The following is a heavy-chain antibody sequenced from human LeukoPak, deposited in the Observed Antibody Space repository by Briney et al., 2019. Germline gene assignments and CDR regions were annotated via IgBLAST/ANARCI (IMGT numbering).Heavy chain of an antibody. Sequence: GASVKVSCTASGYTFTSYGISWVRQAPGQGLEWMGWISAYNGNTNYAHKFQGRVTMTTDTSTTTAYMELRSLRSDDTAVYYCARSATNIETPGDLFDSWGQGTPVIVSS. D-gene: IGHD2-8*01. CDR3: ARSATNIETPGDLFDS. CDR2: ISAYNGNT. V-gene: IGHV1-18*01. J-gene: IGHJ4*02. CDR1: GYTFTSYG.